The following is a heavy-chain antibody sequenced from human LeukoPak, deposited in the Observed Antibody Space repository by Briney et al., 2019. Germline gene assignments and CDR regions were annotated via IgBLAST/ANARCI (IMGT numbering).Heavy chain of an antibody. CDR1: GFTFSSHW. D-gene: IGHD3-22*01. CDR3: ARDPDSSGYSTFQD. CDR2: NKSDGSST. Sequence: GGSLTLSCAASGFTFSSHWMHWVRQAPGKGLVWVSRNKSDGSSTSYADSVKGRFTISRDNAKNTLYLQMNSLRAEDTAVYCCARDPDSSGYSTFQDWGQGTLVTVSS. J-gene: IGHJ1*01. V-gene: IGHV3-74*01.